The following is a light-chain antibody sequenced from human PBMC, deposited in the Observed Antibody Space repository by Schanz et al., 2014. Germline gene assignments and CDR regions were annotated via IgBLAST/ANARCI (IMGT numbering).Light chain of an antibody. CDR1: SSDVGSYNL. V-gene: IGLV2-23*02. J-gene: IGLJ2*01. CDR2: EVT. Sequence: QSALTQPASVSGSPGQSITISCTGTSSDVGSYNLVSWYQQYPGKAPKLIIYEVTKRPSGVSNRFSGSKSGNTASLTISGLQDEDEADYYCCSYAGSTTSVVFGGGTKLTVL. CDR3: CSYAGSTTSVV.